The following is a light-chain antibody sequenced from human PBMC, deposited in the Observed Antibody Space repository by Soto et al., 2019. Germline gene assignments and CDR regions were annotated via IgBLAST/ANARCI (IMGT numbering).Light chain of an antibody. J-gene: IGKJ4*01. CDR1: QDISSH. V-gene: IGKV1-8*01. CDR3: QQYFSYPLT. CDR2: TAS. Sequence: AFRMTQSPSSFSASTGDRVTITCRASQDISSHLAWYQVKPGKAPRLLIYTASYLESGVPSRFRGRGSRTDFTLTISSLQSEDFAVYYCQQYFSYPLTFGGGTKVAIK.